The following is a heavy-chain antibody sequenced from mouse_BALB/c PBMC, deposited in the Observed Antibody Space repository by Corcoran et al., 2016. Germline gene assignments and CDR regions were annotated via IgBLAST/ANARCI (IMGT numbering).Heavy chain of an antibody. CDR1: GFNIKDTY. J-gene: IGHJ1*01. D-gene: IGHD1-1*01. V-gene: IGHV14-3*02. CDR2: IDPANGNT. CDR3: APHYYGSSFWYFDV. Sequence: EVQLQQSGAELVKPGASVKLSCTASGFNIKDTYMHWVKQRPEQGLEWIGRIDPANGNTKYDPKFQGKATITADTSSNTAYLQLSSLTYEDTAVYYCAPHYYGSSFWYFDVWGAGTTFTVSS.